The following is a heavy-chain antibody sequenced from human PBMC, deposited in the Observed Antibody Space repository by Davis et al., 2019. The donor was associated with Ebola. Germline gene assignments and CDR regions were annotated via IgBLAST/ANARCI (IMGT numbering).Heavy chain of an antibody. CDR3: TTQAPYGDYRDY. J-gene: IGHJ4*02. D-gene: IGHD4-17*01. V-gene: IGHV3-73*01. CDR2: IRSKANSYAT. Sequence: GGSLRLSCAASGFTFSGSAVHWVRQASGKGLEWVGRIRSKANSYATAYAASVKGRFTISRDDSKNTAYLQMNSLKTEDTAVYYCTTQAPYGDYRDYWGQGTLVTVSS. CDR1: GFTFSGSA.